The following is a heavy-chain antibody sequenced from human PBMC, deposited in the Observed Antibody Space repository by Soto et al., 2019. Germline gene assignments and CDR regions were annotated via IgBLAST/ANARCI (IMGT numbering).Heavy chain of an antibody. J-gene: IGHJ4*02. Sequence: EVQLVESGGGLVQPGGSLRLSCAASGFTLRSYEMTWVRQSPGRGLEWGSYISDSGTSIYYADSVKGRFTISRDNAQNSLYLQMSSLRVEDTAVYYCARDRFSDYWGQGTLVTVSS. CDR2: ISDSGTSI. CDR1: GFTLRSYE. CDR3: ARDRFSDY. V-gene: IGHV3-48*03.